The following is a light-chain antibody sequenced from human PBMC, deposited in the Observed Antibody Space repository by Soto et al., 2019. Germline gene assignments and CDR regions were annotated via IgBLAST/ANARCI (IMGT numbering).Light chain of an antibody. CDR3: QQYQTWPRT. CDR2: GVS. J-gene: IGKJ1*01. CDR1: QTVSSN. V-gene: IGKV3-15*01. Sequence: TQSRDTLFLSTGERATLSCRASQTVSSNYLAWCQQRPGQAPRLLIYGVSTRATGVPARFSGSGSRTDFTLTISGLQSEDAAIYYCQQYQTWPRTFGQGTKVDIK.